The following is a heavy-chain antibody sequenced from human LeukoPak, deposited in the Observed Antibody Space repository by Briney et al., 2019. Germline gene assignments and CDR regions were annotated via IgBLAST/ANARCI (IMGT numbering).Heavy chain of an antibody. CDR3: ARDIVVVVAAIYYYYGMDV. D-gene: IGHD2-15*01. CDR2: INHSGST. Sequence: PSETLSLTCAVYGGSFSGYYWSWIRHPPGKGLEWIGEINHSGSTNYNPSLKSRVTISVDTSKNQFSLKLSSVTAADTAVYYCARDIVVVVAAIYYYYGMDVWGQGTTVTVSS. CDR1: GGSFSGYY. V-gene: IGHV4-34*01. J-gene: IGHJ6*02.